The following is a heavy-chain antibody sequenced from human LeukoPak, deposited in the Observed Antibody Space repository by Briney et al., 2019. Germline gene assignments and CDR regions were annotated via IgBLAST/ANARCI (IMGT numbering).Heavy chain of an antibody. V-gene: IGHV4-34*01. CDR2: INHSGST. D-gene: IGHD3-9*01. CDR1: GGSFSGYY. J-gene: IGHJ6*02. Sequence: SETLSLTCAVYGGSFSGYYWSWIRQPPGKGLEWIGEINHSGSTNYNPSLKSRVTISVDTSKNQFSLKLSSVTAADTAVYYCARGAGLPGLRYFDWLLSPLMDVWGQGTTVTVSS. CDR3: ARGAGLPGLRYFDWLLSPLMDV.